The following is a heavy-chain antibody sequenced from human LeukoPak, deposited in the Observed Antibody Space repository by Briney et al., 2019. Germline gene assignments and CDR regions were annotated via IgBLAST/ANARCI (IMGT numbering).Heavy chain of an antibody. V-gene: IGHV4-59*01. J-gene: IGHJ5*02. Sequence: KPSETLSLTCAVYGGSFSGYYWSWIRQPPGKGLEWIGYIYYSGSTNYNPSLKSRVTISVDTSKNQFSLKLSSVTAADTAVYYCARAYAGEQSIAAAGYNWFDPWGQGTLVTVSS. CDR1: GGSFSGYY. D-gene: IGHD6-13*01. CDR2: IYYSGST. CDR3: ARAYAGEQSIAAAGYNWFDP.